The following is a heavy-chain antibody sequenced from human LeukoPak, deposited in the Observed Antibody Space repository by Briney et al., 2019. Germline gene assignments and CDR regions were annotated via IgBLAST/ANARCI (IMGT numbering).Heavy chain of an antibody. CDR3: ARVVYFDSSGYRHFDY. D-gene: IGHD3-22*01. Sequence: GGSLRLSCAASGFTFDTYWLHWARQAPGKGLVWVSHINNDGSITNYADSAKGRFTISRDNAKNRLYLQMNSLRAEDTAVYYCARVVYFDSSGYRHFDYWGQGTLVTVSS. J-gene: IGHJ4*02. CDR1: GFTFDTYW. CDR2: INNDGSIT. V-gene: IGHV3-74*01.